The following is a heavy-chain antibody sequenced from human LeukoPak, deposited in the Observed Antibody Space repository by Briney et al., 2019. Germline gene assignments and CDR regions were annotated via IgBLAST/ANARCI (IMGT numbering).Heavy chain of an antibody. V-gene: IGHV5-51*01. CDR1: GSSFTSYW. J-gene: IGHJ5*02. Sequence: PGESLQISCQGSGSSFTSYWIGWVRPVPGKGLEWMGIIYPGDSDTRYSPSFQGQVTISADKSISTAYLQWSSLKASDTAMYYCARLWMVRGVHWFDPWGQGTLVTVSS. CDR2: IYPGDSDT. D-gene: IGHD3-10*01. CDR3: ARLWMVRGVHWFDP.